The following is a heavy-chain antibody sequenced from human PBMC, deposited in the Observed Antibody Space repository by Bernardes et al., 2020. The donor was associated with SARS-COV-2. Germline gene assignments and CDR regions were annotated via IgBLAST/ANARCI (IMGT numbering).Heavy chain of an antibody. CDR3: AKSLWFGTNYYYGMDV. J-gene: IGHJ6*02. CDR2: ISCSGGST. Sequence: GGTLRLSCACCGFTFSSYPMSWVRQAPGKGLEWVSAISCSGGSTYYADPVKGRFTISRDNSKNTLYLQMNSLRAEDTAVYYCAKSLWFGTNYYYGMDVWGQGTTVTVSS. V-gene: IGHV3-23*01. CDR1: GFTFSSYP. D-gene: IGHD3-10*01.